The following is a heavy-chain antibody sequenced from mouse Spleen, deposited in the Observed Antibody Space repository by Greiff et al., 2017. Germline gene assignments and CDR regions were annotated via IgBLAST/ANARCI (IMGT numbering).Heavy chain of an antibody. Sequence: DVQLQESGPGLVKPSQSLSLTCSVTGYSITSGYYWKWIRQFPGNKLEWMGYISYDGSNNYNPSLKNRISITRDTSKNQFFLKLNSVTTEDTATYYCARDENYYGSRGAMDYWGQGTSVTVSS. CDR1: GYSITSGYY. V-gene: IGHV3-6*01. CDR3: ARDENYYGSRGAMDY. D-gene: IGHD1-1*01. J-gene: IGHJ4*01. CDR2: ISYDGSN.